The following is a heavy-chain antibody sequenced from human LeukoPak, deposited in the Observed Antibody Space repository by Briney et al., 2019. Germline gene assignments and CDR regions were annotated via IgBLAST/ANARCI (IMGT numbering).Heavy chain of an antibody. Sequence: GRSLRLSCAASGFTFDDYAMHWVRQAPGKGLEWVSGISWNSGSIGYADSVKGRFTISRDDAKNSLYLRMNSLRAEDTAVYYCARADYDFWSGRNYYMDVWGKGTTVTVSS. D-gene: IGHD3-3*01. J-gene: IGHJ6*03. CDR2: ISWNSGSI. V-gene: IGHV3-9*01. CDR1: GFTFDDYA. CDR3: ARADYDFWSGRNYYMDV.